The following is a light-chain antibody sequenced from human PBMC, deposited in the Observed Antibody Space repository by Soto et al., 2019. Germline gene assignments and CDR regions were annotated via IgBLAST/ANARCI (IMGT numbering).Light chain of an antibody. CDR3: ETWDSNTRV. J-gene: IGLJ2*01. CDR2: LEGSGSY. Sequence: QLVLTQSSSASASLGSSVKLTCTLSSGHSSYIIAWHQQKPGKAPRYLMKLEGSGSYNKGSGVPDRFSGSSSGADRYLTISSLQFEDEADYYCETWDSNTRVFGGGTKLTVL. V-gene: IGLV4-60*02. CDR1: SGHSSYI.